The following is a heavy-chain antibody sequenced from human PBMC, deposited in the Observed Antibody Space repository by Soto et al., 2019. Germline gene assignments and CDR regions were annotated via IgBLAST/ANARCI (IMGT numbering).Heavy chain of an antibody. Sequence: QVQLVQSGAEVKKPGASVKVSCKASGYTFTTYAMHWVRQAPGQRLEWMGWINAGNGNTKYSQKFQGRVTITRDTSASTAYLGRRSLSSEDTAVYYCAGSFPVPAAIGYWGQGTLVTVSS. V-gene: IGHV1-3*01. D-gene: IGHD2-2*02. CDR2: INAGNGNT. CDR3: AGSFPVPAAIGY. CDR1: GYTFTTYA. J-gene: IGHJ4*02.